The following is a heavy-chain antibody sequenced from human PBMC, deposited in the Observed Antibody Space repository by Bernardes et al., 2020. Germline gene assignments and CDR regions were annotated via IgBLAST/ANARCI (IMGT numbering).Heavy chain of an antibody. V-gene: IGHV1-46*03. D-gene: IGHD1-26*01. CDR1: GYTFTTYF. CDR3: ARGNSGIYSNFDY. Sequence: ASVKVSCKASGYTFTTYFMHWVRQVPGQGLEWMGIINPSGGSTSYAQQFQGRITMTRDTSTSTVYMELSSLRSEDTAVYFCARGNSGIYSNFDYWGQGTLVTVSS. CDR2: INPSGGST. J-gene: IGHJ4*02.